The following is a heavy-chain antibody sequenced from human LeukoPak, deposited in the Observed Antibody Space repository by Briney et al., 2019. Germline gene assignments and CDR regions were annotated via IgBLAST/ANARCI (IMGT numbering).Heavy chain of an antibody. J-gene: IGHJ6*02. D-gene: IGHD7-27*01. Sequence: GASVKVSCKASGYTFTGYYMHWVRQAPGQGLEWMGWINPNSGGTNYAQKFQGRVTMTRDTSISTAYMELSRLRSDDTAVYYCARSGSPYYYYGMDVWGQGTTVTVSS. CDR3: ARSGSPYYYYGMDV. V-gene: IGHV1-2*02. CDR2: INPNSGGT. CDR1: GYTFTGYY.